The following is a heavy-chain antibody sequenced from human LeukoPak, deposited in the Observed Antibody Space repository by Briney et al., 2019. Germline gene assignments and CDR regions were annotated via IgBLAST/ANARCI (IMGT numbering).Heavy chain of an antibody. D-gene: IGHD2-2*01. Sequence: SETLSLTCAVYGGSFSGYYWSWIRQPPGKGLEWIGEINHSGSTNYNPSLKSRVTISVDTSKNQFSLKLSSVTAADTAVYYCAGADSSTGRFDPWGQGTLVTVSS. CDR3: AGADSSTGRFDP. CDR2: INHSGST. CDR1: GGSFSGYY. V-gene: IGHV4-34*01. J-gene: IGHJ5*02.